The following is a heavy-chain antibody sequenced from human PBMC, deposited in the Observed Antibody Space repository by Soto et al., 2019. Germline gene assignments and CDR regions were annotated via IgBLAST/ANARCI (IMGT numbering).Heavy chain of an antibody. CDR3: ARGPGGATKPYYYYAMDV. J-gene: IGHJ6*01. CDR1: GYTFNSHG. D-gene: IGHD1-26*01. Sequence: QVHLVQSGGEVKKPGTSVKVSCKASGYTFNSHGISWVRQAPGQGLEWMGWINTYSGNTNYAQKFQGRVTMTTSTATNTTYLELRSLRSDDTAVYYCARGPGGATKPYYYYAMDVWGQGTPITVSS. CDR2: INTYSGNT. V-gene: IGHV1-18*04.